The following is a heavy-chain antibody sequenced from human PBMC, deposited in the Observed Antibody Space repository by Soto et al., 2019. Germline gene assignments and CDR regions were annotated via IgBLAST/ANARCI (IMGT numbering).Heavy chain of an antibody. CDR1: GFTFSDAW. Sequence: PVVSLRLSSVDSGFTFSDAWMSWVRQAPGKGLEWVGRIKSKTDGGTPDYAAPVKGRFIISRDDSQNTLYLQMDSLKTEDTAVYYCTTKGSYSSSWYRFAYWGQGT. D-gene: IGHD6-13*01. CDR2: IKSKTDGGTP. J-gene: IGHJ4*02. CDR3: TTKGSYSSSWYRFAY. V-gene: IGHV3-15*01.